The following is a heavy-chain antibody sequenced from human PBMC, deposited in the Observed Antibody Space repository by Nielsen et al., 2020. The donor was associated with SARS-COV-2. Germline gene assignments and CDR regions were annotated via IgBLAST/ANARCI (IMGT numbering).Heavy chain of an antibody. D-gene: IGHD4/OR15-4a*01. J-gene: IGHJ4*02. CDR2: ISGYSTFI. CDR1: GFTFSGYS. V-gene: IGHV3-21*01. CDR3: ASLDYGDDEDY. Sequence: GGSLRLSCAASGFTFSGYSMNWVRQAPGKGLEWVSSISGYSTFIKYADSVRGRFTISRDNAKKSLYLQMNSLRAEDTAVYYCASLDYGDDEDYWGQGTLVTVSS.